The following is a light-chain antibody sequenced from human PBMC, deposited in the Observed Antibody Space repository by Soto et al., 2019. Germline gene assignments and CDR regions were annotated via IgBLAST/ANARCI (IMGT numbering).Light chain of an antibody. CDR1: QNINIW. J-gene: IGKJ1*01. V-gene: IGKV1-5*03. CDR3: QQYTSYSET. Sequence: DIQMTQSPSTLSASVGDRVTITCRASQNINIWLAWYQQKPGKTPKLLIYKASSLESGVPSRFSGSGSGTEFTLTISNLQPDDFATYYCQQYTSYSETFGQGTKVDI. CDR2: KAS.